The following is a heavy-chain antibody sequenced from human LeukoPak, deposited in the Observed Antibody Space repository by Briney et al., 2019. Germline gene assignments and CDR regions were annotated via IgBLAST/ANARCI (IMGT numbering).Heavy chain of an antibody. V-gene: IGHV1-2*02. CDR2: INPNSGGT. D-gene: IGHD3-10*01. Sequence: GASVKVSCKAAGYTFTGYYMHWVRQAPGQGLEGMGWINPNSGGTNYAQKFQGRVTMTRDTSISTAYMELSRLTSDDTAVYYCARDPPIGGADVFDTWGQGTMVTVSS. J-gene: IGHJ3*02. CDR3: ARDPPIGGADVFDT. CDR1: GYTFTGYY.